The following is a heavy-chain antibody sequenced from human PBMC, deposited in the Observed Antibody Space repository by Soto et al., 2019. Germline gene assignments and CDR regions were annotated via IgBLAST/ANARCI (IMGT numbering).Heavy chain of an antibody. Sequence: QVQLQESGPGLVKPSQTLSLTCTVSGGSISSGGYYWSWIRQHPGKGLEWIGYIYYSGSTYYNPSLKSRVTIAVDTSKNQFSLKLSSVTAADTAVYYCARVGDKGYSGCDSDYWGQGTLVTVSS. J-gene: IGHJ4*02. CDR3: ARVGDKGYSGCDSDY. V-gene: IGHV4-31*03. CDR1: GGSISSGGYY. D-gene: IGHD5-12*01. CDR2: IYYSGST.